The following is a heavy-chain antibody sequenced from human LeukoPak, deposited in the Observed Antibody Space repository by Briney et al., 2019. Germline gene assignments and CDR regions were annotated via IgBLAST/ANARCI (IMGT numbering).Heavy chain of an antibody. CDR1: GGSISSSSYY. CDR2: IYYSGST. CDR3: ARATHSRMYYYDSSGYWSFDY. V-gene: IGHV4-39*07. Sequence: SGTLSLTCTVPGGSISSSSYYWGWIRQPPGKGLEWIGSIYYSGSTYYNPSLKSRVTISVDTSKNQFSLKLSSVTAADTAVYYCARATHSRMYYYDSSGYWSFDYWGQGTLVTVSS. D-gene: IGHD3-22*01. J-gene: IGHJ4*02.